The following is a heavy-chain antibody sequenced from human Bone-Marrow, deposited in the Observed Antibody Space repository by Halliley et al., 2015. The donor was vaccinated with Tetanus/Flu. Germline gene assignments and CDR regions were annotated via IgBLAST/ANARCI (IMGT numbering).Heavy chain of an antibody. J-gene: IGHJ6*02. CDR3: ALGGYYGLDI. D-gene: IGHD3-10*01. CDR2: IAPRGGT. Sequence: KGLGGMGEIAPRGGTKYNRSLKGRLTISLDTSKNQFSLTLNSVTAADTAVYYCALGGYYGLDIWGQGTTVAVSS. V-gene: IGHV4-34*01.